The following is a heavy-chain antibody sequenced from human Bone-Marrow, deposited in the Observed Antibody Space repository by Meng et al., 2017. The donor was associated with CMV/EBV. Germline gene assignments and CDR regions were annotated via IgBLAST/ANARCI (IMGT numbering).Heavy chain of an antibody. CDR3: ATDRGSGSYY. V-gene: IGHV3-15*01. CDR2: IKSKTDGGTT. Sequence: GESLKISCAASGFTFSNAWMSWVRQAPGKGLEWVGRIKSKTDGGTTDYAAPVKGRFTISRDDSKNTLYLQMNSLKTEDTAVYYCATDRGSGSYYWGKGTLVTVAS. CDR1: GFTFSNAW. D-gene: IGHD1-26*01. J-gene: IGHJ4*02.